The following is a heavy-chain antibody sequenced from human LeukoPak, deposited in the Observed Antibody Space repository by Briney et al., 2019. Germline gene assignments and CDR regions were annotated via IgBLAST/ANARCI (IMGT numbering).Heavy chain of an antibody. Sequence: ASVKVSCKASGYTFTSYGISWVRQAPGQGLGWMGWISAYNGNTNYAQKLQGRVTMTTDTSTSTAYMELRSLRSDDTAVYYCAXDXXGXFGXVTPFEPTFDYWGQGTLVTVSS. CDR1: GYTFTSYG. CDR2: ISAYNGNT. V-gene: IGHV1-18*01. D-gene: IGHD3-3*01. J-gene: IGHJ4*02. CDR3: AXDXXGXFGXVTPFEPTFDY.